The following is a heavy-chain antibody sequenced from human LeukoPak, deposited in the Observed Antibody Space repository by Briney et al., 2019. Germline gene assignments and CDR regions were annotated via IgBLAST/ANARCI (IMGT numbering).Heavy chain of an antibody. CDR1: GYTFTSYY. J-gene: IGHJ4*02. D-gene: IGHD3-22*01. V-gene: IGHV1-46*01. CDR2: INPSGGST. CDR3: ARVLHDYYDSSGYFDY. Sequence: ASVKVSCKASGYTFTSYYMHWVRQAPGQGLEWMGIINPSGGSTSYAQKFQGRVTMTRDTSTGTVYMELSSLRSEDTAVYYCARVLHDYYDSSGYFDYWGQGTLVTVSS.